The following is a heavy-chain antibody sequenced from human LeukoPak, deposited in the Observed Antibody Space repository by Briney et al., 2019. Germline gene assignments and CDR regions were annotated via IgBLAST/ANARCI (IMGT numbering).Heavy chain of an antibody. CDR2: ISGSGGST. CDR3: AKGVESYDSSGLFDY. Sequence: GGSLRLSCAASGFTFSSYAMSWVRQAPGKGLEWVSAISGSGGSTYYADSVKGRFTISRDNSKNTLYLQMNSLRAEDTAVYYSAKGVESYDSSGLFDYWGQGTLVTVSS. D-gene: IGHD3-22*01. J-gene: IGHJ4*02. CDR1: GFTFSSYA. V-gene: IGHV3-23*01.